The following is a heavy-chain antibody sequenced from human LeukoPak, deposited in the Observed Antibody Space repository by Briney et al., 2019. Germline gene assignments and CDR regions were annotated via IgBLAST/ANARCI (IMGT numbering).Heavy chain of an antibody. J-gene: IGHJ5*02. CDR1: GYSFTSYW. V-gene: IGHV5-51*01. D-gene: IGHD2-15*01. CDR3: ARRDPLYCSGGSCYSDDYDASVGWFAP. CDR2: IYPGDSDT. Sequence: GESLQISCQGSGYSFTSYWIGWVRQMPGKGLEWMGIIYPGDSDTRYSPSFQGQVTISADKSISTAYLQWSSLKASDTAMYYFARRDPLYCSGGSCYSDDYDASVGWFAPWGQGTLVTVSS.